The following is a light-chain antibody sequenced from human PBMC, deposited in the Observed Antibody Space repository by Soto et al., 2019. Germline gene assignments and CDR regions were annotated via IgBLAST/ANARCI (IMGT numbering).Light chain of an antibody. CDR1: SSDVGGYDF. CDR2: EVN. V-gene: IGLV2-8*01. Sequence: QSVLTQPPSASGPPGQSVTISCTGTSSDVGGYDFVSWYQQHPGKAPKLMIYEVNKRPSGVPDRFSGSKSGNTASLTVSGLQAEDEADYYCSSYAGSNNYVFGTGTKLTVL. J-gene: IGLJ1*01. CDR3: SSYAGSNNYV.